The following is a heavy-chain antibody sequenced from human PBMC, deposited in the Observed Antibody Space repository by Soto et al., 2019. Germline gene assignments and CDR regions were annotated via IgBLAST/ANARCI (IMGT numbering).Heavy chain of an antibody. V-gene: IGHV3-33*01. D-gene: IGHD3-10*01. J-gene: IGHJ6*03. CDR1: GFTFSSYG. CDR2: IWYDGSNK. CDR3: ARDGFGGSGSSVRYYYMDV. Sequence: GGSLRLSCAASGFTFSSYGMHWVRQAPGKGLEWVAVIWYDGSNKYYADSVKGRFTISRDNSKNTLYLQMNSLRAEDTAVYYCARDGFGGSGSSVRYYYMDVWGKGTTVTVSS.